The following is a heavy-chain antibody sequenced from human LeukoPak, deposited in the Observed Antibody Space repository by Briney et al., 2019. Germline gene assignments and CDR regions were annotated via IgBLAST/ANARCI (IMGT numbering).Heavy chain of an antibody. J-gene: IGHJ4*02. Sequence: GGSLRLSCAAPGFTFSSYSMNWVRQAPGKGLEWVSSISSSSNYIYYADSVMGRFTISRDNAKNSLYLQMNSLRDEDTAIYYCARDRSTYSSSWYLDYWGQGTLVTVSS. D-gene: IGHD6-13*01. CDR2: ISSSSNYI. V-gene: IGHV3-21*01. CDR3: ARDRSTYSSSWYLDY. CDR1: GFTFSSYS.